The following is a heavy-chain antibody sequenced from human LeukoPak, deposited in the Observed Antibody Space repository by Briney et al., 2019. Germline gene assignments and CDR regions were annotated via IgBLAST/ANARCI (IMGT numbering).Heavy chain of an antibody. D-gene: IGHD1-26*01. J-gene: IGHJ4*02. V-gene: IGHV3-48*04. CDR3: ARGDSGSYYFDY. Sequence: PGGSLRLSCAASGFTFSNHWMHWVRQAPGKGLEWVSYISSSGSTIYYADSVKGRFTISRDNAKNSLYLQMNSLRAEDTAVYYCARGDSGSYYFDYWGQGTLVTVSS. CDR2: ISSSGSTI. CDR1: GFTFSNHW.